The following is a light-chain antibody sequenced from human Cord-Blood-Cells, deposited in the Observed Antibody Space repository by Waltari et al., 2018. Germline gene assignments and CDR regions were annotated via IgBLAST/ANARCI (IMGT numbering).Light chain of an antibody. J-gene: IGKJ2*01. V-gene: IGKV2-28*01. CDR2: LGS. Sequence: DIVMTQSPLSLPVTPGEPASISCRSSQSLLHSNGYNDLDWYLQKPGQSPPRLIYLGSNRASGVPNRFSGSGSGTDFTLKISRVEAEDVGVYYCMQALQAPYTFGQGTKLEIK. CDR3: MQALQAPYT. CDR1: QSLLHSNGYND.